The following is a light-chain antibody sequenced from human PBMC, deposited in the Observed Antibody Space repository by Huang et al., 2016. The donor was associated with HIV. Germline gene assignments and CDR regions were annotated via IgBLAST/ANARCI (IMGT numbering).Light chain of an antibody. Sequence: DTVLTHSLPTLSLSPGQRATLSCSATQNINNYLFWYQQKPGQAPRLLIYDSSNRATGIPARFSGSGSGTDFTLTINSLEPEDSAVYYCQQRGAWPLTFGGGTKVEIK. CDR3: QQRGAWPLT. CDR1: QNINNY. CDR2: DSS. J-gene: IGKJ4*01. V-gene: IGKV3-11*01.